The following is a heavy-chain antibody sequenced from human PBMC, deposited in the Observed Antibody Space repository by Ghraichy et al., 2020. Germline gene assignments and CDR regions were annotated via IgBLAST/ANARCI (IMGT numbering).Heavy chain of an antibody. CDR3: AKVTSAYYYYYGMDV. J-gene: IGHJ6*02. D-gene: IGHD3-16*01. V-gene: IGHV3-23*01. Sequence: LSLTCAASGLTFSSYAMSWVRQAPGKGLEWVSGISGSGGSTYYADSVKGRFTISRDNSKNTLYLQMNSLRAEDTAVYYCAKVTSAYYYYYGMDVWGQGTTVTVSS. CDR1: GLTFSSYA. CDR2: ISGSGGST.